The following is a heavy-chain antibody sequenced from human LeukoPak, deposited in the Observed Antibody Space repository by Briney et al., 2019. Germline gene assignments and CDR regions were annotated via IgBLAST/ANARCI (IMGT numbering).Heavy chain of an antibody. J-gene: IGHJ4*02. V-gene: IGHV3-30-3*02. CDR3: AEERDRAGYFRY. CDR2: ISYDGSSK. CDR1: GFSFSNSA. Sequence: GGSLRLSCAASGFSFSNSAMHWVRQAPGEGLEWVTFISYDGSSKYYADAAKGRFAISRDNSRNTLYLEMRSLGLQDTAVYYCAEERDRAGYFRYWGQGTLVTVSS. D-gene: IGHD6-19*01.